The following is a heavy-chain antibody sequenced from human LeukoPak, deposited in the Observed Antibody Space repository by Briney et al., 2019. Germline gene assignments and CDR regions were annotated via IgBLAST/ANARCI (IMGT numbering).Heavy chain of an antibody. CDR3: ARVVVAAKVYYYYYYMDV. Sequence: PSETLSLTCAVYGGSFSGYYWSWIRQPAGKGLEWIGRIYTSGSPKYNPSLKSRVTISVDTSKNQFSLKLSSVTAADTAVYYCARVVVAAKVYYYYYYMDVWGRGTTVIISS. D-gene: IGHD2-15*01. J-gene: IGHJ6*03. CDR1: GGSFSGYY. V-gene: IGHV4-59*10. CDR2: IYTSGSP.